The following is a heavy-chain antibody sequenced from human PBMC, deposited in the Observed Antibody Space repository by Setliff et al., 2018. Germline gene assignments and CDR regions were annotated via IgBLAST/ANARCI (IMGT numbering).Heavy chain of an antibody. D-gene: IGHD6-25*01. CDR1: GFRFTSHW. Sequence: PGESLKISCQGSGFRFTSHWIGWVRQMPGKGLEWMGIIXXXXXXXXXXPXXXGRXXXXADKSINTAYLEWSSLQASDTAMYYCARRADGYNDFFDSWGQGTLVTVSS. V-gene: IGHV5-51*01. CDR3: ARRADGYNDFFDS. CDR2: IXXXXXXX. J-gene: IGHJ4*02.